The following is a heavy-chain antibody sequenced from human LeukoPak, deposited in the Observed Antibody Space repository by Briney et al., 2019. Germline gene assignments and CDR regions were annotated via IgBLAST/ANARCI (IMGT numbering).Heavy chain of an antibody. Sequence: SETLSLTCTVSGGSISSYYWSWIRQPPGKGLEWIGYIYYSGSTNYNPSLKSRVTMSVDTSKNQFSLKLSSVTAADTAVYYCARCWGPFDYWGQGTLVTVSS. CDR3: ARCWGPFDY. D-gene: IGHD3-16*01. CDR1: GGSISSYY. CDR2: IYYSGST. J-gene: IGHJ4*02. V-gene: IGHV4-59*01.